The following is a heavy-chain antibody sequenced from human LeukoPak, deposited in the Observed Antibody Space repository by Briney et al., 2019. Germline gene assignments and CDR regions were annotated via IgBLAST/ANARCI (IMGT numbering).Heavy chain of an antibody. CDR3: ARDPYSGNYGNYYYYYMDV. CDR1: GLTFSSYS. Sequence: GGSLRLSCAASGLTFSSYSMNWVRQAPGKGLEWVSSISSSSSYIYYADSVEGRFTISRDNAKNSLYLQMNSLGPEDTAVYYCARDPYSGNYGNYYYYYMDVWGKGTTVTISS. J-gene: IGHJ6*03. CDR2: ISSSSSYI. D-gene: IGHD1-26*01. V-gene: IGHV3-21*01.